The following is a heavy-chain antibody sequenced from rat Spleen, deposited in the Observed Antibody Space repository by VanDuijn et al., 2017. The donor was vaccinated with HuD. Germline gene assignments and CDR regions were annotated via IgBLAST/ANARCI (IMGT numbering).Heavy chain of an antibody. D-gene: IGHD1-9*01. V-gene: IGHV2S8*01. Sequence: QVQLKESGPGLVQPSRTLSLTCTVSGFSLTSYGVSWVRQPPGKRLERIAAIWSGGSTYYNSALKSRLSSSRDTSKSQVLLKMNSLQTEDTAMYFCARLDRHTMGIPGDYWGQGVMVTVSS. CDR1: GFSLTSYG. CDR2: IWSGGST. CDR3: ARLDRHTMGIPGDY. J-gene: IGHJ2*01.